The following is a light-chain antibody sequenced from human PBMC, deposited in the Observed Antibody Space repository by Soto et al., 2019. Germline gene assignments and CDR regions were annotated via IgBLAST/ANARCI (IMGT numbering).Light chain of an antibody. J-gene: IGKJ1*01. CDR3: QQYYESPST. CDR1: QSVLFSSNKKNY. Sequence: DFVMTQSPDSLSVSLGERATINCKSSQSVLFSSNKKNYLAWYQQRPGQPPRLIIYWPSTRESGVPDRFSGSGSETDFTLTISSLQAEDVAVYYCQQYYESPSTFGQGTKVEIK. CDR2: WPS. V-gene: IGKV4-1*01.